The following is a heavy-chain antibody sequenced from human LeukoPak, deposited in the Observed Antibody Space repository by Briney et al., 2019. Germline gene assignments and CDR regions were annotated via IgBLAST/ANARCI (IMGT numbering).Heavy chain of an antibody. CDR2: IFPGDSDT. CDR1: GYSFTSYW. D-gene: IGHD5-18*01. V-gene: IGHV5-51*01. CDR3: ATSVDTEAFDI. J-gene: IGHJ3*02. Sequence: GESLKISCKGSGYSFTSYWIGWVRQMPGKGLEWMGIIFPGDSDTRYSPSFQGQVTISADKSISTAYLQWSSLKASDTAICYCATSVDTEAFDIWGQGTMVTVSS.